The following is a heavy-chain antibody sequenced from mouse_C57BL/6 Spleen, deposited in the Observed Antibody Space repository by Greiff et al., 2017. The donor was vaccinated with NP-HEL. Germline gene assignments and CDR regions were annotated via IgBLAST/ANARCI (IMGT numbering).Heavy chain of an antibody. CDR1: GYAFSSSW. D-gene: IGHD1-1*01. J-gene: IGHJ2*01. V-gene: IGHV1-82*01. Sequence: QVQLQQSGPELVKPGASVKIFCKASGYAFSSSWLNRVKQRPGMGLEWIGRIYPGDGDTNYNGKFKGKATLTADKSSSTAYMQLSSLTSKDSAVYFCARSDYYGSFYFDYWGQGTTLTVSS. CDR2: IYPGDGDT. CDR3: ARSDYYGSFYFDY.